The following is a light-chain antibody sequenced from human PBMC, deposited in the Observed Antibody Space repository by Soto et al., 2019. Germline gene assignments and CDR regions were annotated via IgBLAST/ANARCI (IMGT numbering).Light chain of an antibody. CDR3: QSYDSSLSVV. Sequence: QSVLTQPPSVSGAPGQRVTISCTGGSSNIGAGYDVHWYQQLPGTAPKLLIYGNSNRPSRVPDRFSGSKSGTSASLVITGLQAEDEADYYCQSYDSSLSVVFGGGTKLTVL. CDR1: SSNIGAGYD. CDR2: GNS. J-gene: IGLJ2*01. V-gene: IGLV1-40*01.